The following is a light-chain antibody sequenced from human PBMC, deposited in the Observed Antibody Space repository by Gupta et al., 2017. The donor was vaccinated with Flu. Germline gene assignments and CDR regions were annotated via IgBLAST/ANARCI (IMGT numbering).Light chain of an antibody. J-gene: IGLJ3*02. Sequence: TCRGNNILNKNFHWYQPQPGQAPVLIIYNDSHRPSGIPERFAGSNARNAATLTISRDQAGEEADYYCQVWDSSAAVFGGGTKLTVL. CDR3: QVWDSSAAV. CDR1: NILNKN. CDR2: NDS. V-gene: IGLV3-9*01.